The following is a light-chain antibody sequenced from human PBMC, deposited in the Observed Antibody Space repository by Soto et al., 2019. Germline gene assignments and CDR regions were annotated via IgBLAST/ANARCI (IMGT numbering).Light chain of an antibody. J-gene: IGKJ1*01. CDR3: LQYNRYRT. CDR1: QSISRW. Sequence: DIQMTQSPSTLSASVGDRVTITCRASQSISRWLAWYQQKPGEAPKLLIHGASSLESGVPSRFSGGGSGTEFTLNIRRLQPDDFATYYCLQYNRYRTFGQGTKVEIK. V-gene: IGKV1-5*01. CDR2: GAS.